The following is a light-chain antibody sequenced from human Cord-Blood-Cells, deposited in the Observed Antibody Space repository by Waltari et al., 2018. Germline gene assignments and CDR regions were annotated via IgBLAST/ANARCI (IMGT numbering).Light chain of an antibody. CDR3: NSRDSSGNHVV. J-gene: IGLJ2*01. V-gene: IGLV3-19*01. CDR1: SLRSYY. Sequence: AVSVALGQTVRITCQGDSLRSYYASWYQQKPGQAPVLVIYGKNNRTSGIPDRFSGSRAGNTASLTITGAQAEDEADYYCNSRDSSGNHVVFGGGTKLTVL. CDR2: GKN.